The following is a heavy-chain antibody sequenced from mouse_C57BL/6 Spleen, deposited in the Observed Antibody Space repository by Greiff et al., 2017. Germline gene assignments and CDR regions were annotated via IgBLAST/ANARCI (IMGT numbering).Heavy chain of an antibody. CDR2: IYPGDGDT. J-gene: IGHJ3*01. CDR1: GYAFSSSW. D-gene: IGHD2-4*01. V-gene: IGHV1-82*01. Sequence: QVHVKQSGPELVKPGASVKISCKASGYAFSSSWMNWVKQRPGKGLEWIGRIYPGDGDTNYNGKFKGKATLTADKSSSTAYMQLSSLTSEDSAVYFCARREYDYDGAWFAYWGQGTLVTVSA. CDR3: ARREYDYDGAWFAY.